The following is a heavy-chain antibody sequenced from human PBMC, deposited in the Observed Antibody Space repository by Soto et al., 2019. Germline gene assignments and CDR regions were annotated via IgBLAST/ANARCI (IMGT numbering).Heavy chain of an antibody. D-gene: IGHD2-21*02. CDR3: ARDSCGGDCYSVDFDI. CDR2: ISAYTGNT. V-gene: IGHV1-18*01. CDR1: GYTFTSYG. J-gene: IGHJ3*02. Sequence: QVQLVQSGAEVKKPGASVKVSCKASGYTFTSYGISWVRQAPGQGLEWMGWISAYTGNTNYSQKLQGRVTMTTDTSTRTAYMELRRLRSDDTAVYYCARDSCGGDCYSVDFDICGPGTMVTVSS.